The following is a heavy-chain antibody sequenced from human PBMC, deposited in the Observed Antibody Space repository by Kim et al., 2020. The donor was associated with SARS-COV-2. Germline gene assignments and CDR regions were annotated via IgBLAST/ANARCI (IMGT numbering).Heavy chain of an antibody. CDR2: IRSEKNNFAT. CDR1: GFIFSGAA. Sequence: GGSLRLSCVASGFIFSGAALHWVRQASGKRLEWVGRIRSEKNNFATTYAAPVQGRFTISRDDSKNTTYLQMDSLKSEDTAVYYCLSGFDHWGQGAQVTVSS. V-gene: IGHV3-73*01. CDR3: LSGFDH. J-gene: IGHJ4*02.